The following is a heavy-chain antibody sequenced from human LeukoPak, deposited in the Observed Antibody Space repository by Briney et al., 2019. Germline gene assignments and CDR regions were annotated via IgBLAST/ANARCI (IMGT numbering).Heavy chain of an antibody. Sequence: PGGSLRLSCAASGFTFSSYAMSWVRQAPGEGLEWVSAICGSWGSTYYADSVKGRFTISRDNSKNTLYLQMHRLRAEDTAVYYCAKDGKAIVVVPAAISFYFDYWGQGTLVTVSS. D-gene: IGHD2-2*02. J-gene: IGHJ4*02. CDR2: ICGSWGST. CDR1: GFTFSSYA. V-gene: IGHV3-23*01. CDR3: AKDGKAIVVVPAAISFYFDY.